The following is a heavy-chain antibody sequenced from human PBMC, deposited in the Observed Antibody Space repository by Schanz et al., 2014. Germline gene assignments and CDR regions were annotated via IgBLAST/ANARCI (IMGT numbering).Heavy chain of an antibody. V-gene: IGHV3-33*01. J-gene: IGHJ5*02. Sequence: QVHLVESGGGVVQPGGSLRLSCTASGFSIENYGMHWVRQAPGKGLQWLAAVWSAEFNKYYADSVKGRFTISRDNSKNTVYLEINSLRAGDTAIYYCARDQVSRWRYGDDNWFDPWGQGTLVTVSP. CDR1: GFSIENYG. CDR3: ARDQVSRWRYGDDNWFDP. CDR2: VWSAEFNK. D-gene: IGHD2-15*01.